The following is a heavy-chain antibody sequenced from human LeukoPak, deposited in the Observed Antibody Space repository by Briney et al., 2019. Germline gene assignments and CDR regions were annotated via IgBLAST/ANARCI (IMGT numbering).Heavy chain of an antibody. D-gene: IGHD6-13*01. V-gene: IGHV3-7*01. Sequence: GGSLRLSCAGTGFTFSSYWMTWVRQAPGKGLEWVANINQDGSEKYFVASVKGRFTISRDNRKNSVYLQMNSLRAEDTAVYYCARGIAAAGYYFDYWGQGTLVTVSS. CDR3: ARGIAAAGYYFDY. J-gene: IGHJ4*02. CDR1: GFTFSSYW. CDR2: INQDGSEK.